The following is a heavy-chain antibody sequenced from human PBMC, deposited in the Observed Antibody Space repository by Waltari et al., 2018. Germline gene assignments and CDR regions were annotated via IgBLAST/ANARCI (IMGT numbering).Heavy chain of an antibody. V-gene: IGHV3-66*01. J-gene: IGHJ4*02. CDR2: IYSGGST. D-gene: IGHD6-19*01. Sequence: RLSCAASGFTVSSNYMSWVRQAPGKGLEWVSVIYSGGSTYYADSVKGRFTISRDNSKNTLYLQMNSLRAEDTAVYYCARGSIAVAGKGGLYFDYWGQGTLVTVSS. CDR3: ARGSIAVAGKGGLYFDY. CDR1: GFTVSSNY.